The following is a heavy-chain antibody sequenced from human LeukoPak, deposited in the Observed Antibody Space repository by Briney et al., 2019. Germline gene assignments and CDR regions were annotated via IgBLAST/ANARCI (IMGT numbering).Heavy chain of an antibody. CDR2: INPNSGGT. Sequence: GASVKVSCKASGYTFTGYYMHWVRQAPGQGLEWMGWINPNSGGTNYAQKFQERVTITRDMSTSTAYMELSSLRSEDTAVYYCAALNYDYVWGSYRSHYYYYMDVWGKGTTVTISS. D-gene: IGHD3-16*02. CDR1: GYTFTGYY. J-gene: IGHJ6*03. CDR3: AALNYDYVWGSYRSHYYYYMDV. V-gene: IGHV1-2*02.